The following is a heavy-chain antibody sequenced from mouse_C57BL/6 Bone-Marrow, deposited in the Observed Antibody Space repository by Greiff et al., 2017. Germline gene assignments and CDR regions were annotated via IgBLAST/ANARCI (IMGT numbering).Heavy chain of an antibody. D-gene: IGHD1-1*01. CDR1: GFNIKDDY. J-gene: IGHJ3*01. CDR3: TITTVVEEGWFAY. V-gene: IGHV14-4*01. CDR2: IDPENGDT. Sequence: EVKLQESGAELVRPGASVKLSCTASGFNIKDDYMHWVKQRPEQGLEWIGWIDPENGDTEYASKFQGKATITADTSSNTAYLQLSSLTSEDTAVYYCTITTVVEEGWFAYWGQGTLVTVSA.